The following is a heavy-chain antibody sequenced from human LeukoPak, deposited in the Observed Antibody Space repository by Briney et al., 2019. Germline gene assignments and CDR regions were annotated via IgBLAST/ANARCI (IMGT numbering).Heavy chain of an antibody. CDR3: ARYCSGGSCYSENAFDI. V-gene: IGHV1-18*01. CDR1: GYTFTSYG. D-gene: IGHD2-15*01. Sequence: APVKVSCKASGYTFTSYGISWVRQAPGQGLEWMGWISAYNGNTNYAQKLQGRVTMTTDTSTSTAYMELRSLRSDDTAVYYCARYCSGGSCYSENAFDIWGQGTMVTVSS. CDR2: ISAYNGNT. J-gene: IGHJ3*02.